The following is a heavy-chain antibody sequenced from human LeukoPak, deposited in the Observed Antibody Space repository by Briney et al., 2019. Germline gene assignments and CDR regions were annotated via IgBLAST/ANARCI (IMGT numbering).Heavy chain of an antibody. J-gene: IGHJ3*02. D-gene: IGHD2-2*01. V-gene: IGHV4-34*01. CDR3: ARLPSTSYSQDAFDI. CDR2: INHSGST. Sequence: SETLSLTCAVYGGSFSGYYWSWIRQPPGKGREWIGEINHSGSTNYNPSLKSRVTISVDTSKNQFSLKLSSVTAADPAVYYCARLPSTSYSQDAFDIWGQGTMVTVSS. CDR1: GGSFSGYY.